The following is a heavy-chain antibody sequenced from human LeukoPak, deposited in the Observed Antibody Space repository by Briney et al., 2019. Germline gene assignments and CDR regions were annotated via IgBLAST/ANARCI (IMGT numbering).Heavy chain of an antibody. CDR1: GGSISSYY. CDR2: IYYSGST. CDR3: ARGYFDWLLRGGSLNNWFDP. Sequence: SETLSLTCTVSGGSISSYYWSWIRQPPGKGLEWIGYIYYSGSTNYNPSLKSRVTISVDTSKNQFSLELSSVTAADTAVYYCARGYFDWLLRGGSLNNWFDPWGQGTLVTVSS. J-gene: IGHJ5*02. D-gene: IGHD3-9*01. V-gene: IGHV4-59*01.